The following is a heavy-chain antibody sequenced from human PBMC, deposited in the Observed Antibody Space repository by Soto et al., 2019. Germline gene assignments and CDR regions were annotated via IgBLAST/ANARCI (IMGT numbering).Heavy chain of an antibody. J-gene: IGHJ4*02. V-gene: IGHV1-2*04. CDR3: ARVYTVNYDGYFDS. D-gene: IGHD3-22*01. CDR1: GYTFTGFH. Sequence: ASVKVSCKASGYTFTGFHIHWVRQAPGQGLEWMGWINPNGGGRNYAQKFQGWVTMTRDTSISTAYMELSRLKSDDTAVYYCARVYTVNYDGYFDSWGQGALVTVSS. CDR2: INPNGGGR.